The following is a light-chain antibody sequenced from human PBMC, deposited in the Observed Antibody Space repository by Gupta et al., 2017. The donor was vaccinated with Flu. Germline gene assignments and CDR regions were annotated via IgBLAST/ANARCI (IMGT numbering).Light chain of an antibody. Sequence: SCTGTSSDVGRSDYVSWYQQHPDKAPKLIIYDVTNRPSGVSSRFSGSKSGNTASLTISGLQAEDETDYYCSSYTSGSTFYVFGTGTKVTVL. V-gene: IGLV2-14*04. CDR1: SSDVGRSDY. CDR2: DVT. J-gene: IGLJ1*01. CDR3: SSYTSGSTFYV.